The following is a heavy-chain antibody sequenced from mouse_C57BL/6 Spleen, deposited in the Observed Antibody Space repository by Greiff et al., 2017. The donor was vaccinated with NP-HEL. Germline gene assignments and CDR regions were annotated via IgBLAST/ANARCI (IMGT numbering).Heavy chain of an antibody. CDR1: GFTFSSYT. J-gene: IGHJ4*01. D-gene: IGHD3-3*01. CDR3: ARHGALGTDDAMDD. V-gene: IGHV5-9*01. Sequence: EVHLVESGGGLVKPGGSLKLSCAASGFTFSSYTMSWVRQTPEKRLEWVATISGGGGNTYYPDSLKGRFTLSRDNAENTLYLQMSSLRSEDTALYYCARHGALGTDDAMDDWGQGTSVTVSS. CDR2: ISGGGGNT.